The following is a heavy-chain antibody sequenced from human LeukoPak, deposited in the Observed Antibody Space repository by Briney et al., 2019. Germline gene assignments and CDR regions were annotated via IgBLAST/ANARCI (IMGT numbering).Heavy chain of an antibody. Sequence: SPSETLSLTCTVSGGSISSSSYYWGWIRQPPGKGLEWIGSIYYSGSTYYNPSLKSRVTISVDTSKNQFSLKLSSVTAADTAVYYCASGGRVTTGKPQGWFDPWGQGTLVTVSS. CDR3: ASGGRVTTGKPQGWFDP. CDR1: GGSISSSSYY. D-gene: IGHD4-11*01. CDR2: IYYSGST. V-gene: IGHV4-39*07. J-gene: IGHJ5*02.